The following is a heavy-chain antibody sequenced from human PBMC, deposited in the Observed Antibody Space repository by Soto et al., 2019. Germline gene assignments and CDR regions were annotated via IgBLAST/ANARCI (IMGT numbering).Heavy chain of an antibody. CDR1: GFTFSSYA. J-gene: IGHJ4*02. CDR3: AKRYCSGGSCYSSMFDY. D-gene: IGHD2-15*01. V-gene: IGHV3-23*01. Sequence: GGSLRLSCAASGFTFSSYAMSWVRQAPGKGLEWVSAISGSGGSTYYADSVKGRFTISRDNSKYTLYLQMNSLRAEDTAVYYCAKRYCSGGSCYSSMFDYWGQGTLVTVSS. CDR2: ISGSGGST.